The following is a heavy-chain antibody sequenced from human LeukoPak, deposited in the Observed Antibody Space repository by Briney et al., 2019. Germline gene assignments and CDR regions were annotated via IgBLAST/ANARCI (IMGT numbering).Heavy chain of an antibody. D-gene: IGHD4/OR15-4a*01. Sequence: SETLSLTCAVYGGSFSGYYWSWIRQPPGKGLEWIGEINHSGSTNYNPSLKSRVTISVDTSKNQFSLKLSSVTAADTAVYYCARGDYLREADAFDIWGQGTMVTVSS. CDR1: GGSFSGYY. CDR3: ARGDYLREADAFDI. CDR2: INHSGST. J-gene: IGHJ3*02. V-gene: IGHV4-34*01.